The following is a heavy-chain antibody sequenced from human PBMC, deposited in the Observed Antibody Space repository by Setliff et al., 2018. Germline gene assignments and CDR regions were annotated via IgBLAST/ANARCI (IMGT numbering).Heavy chain of an antibody. CDR3: AREPLCGSHDAFDI. CDR2: ISAYNANT. CDR1: GYIFTSYA. D-gene: IGHD5-12*01. V-gene: IGHV1-18*01. Sequence: ASVKVSCKASGYIFTSYAINWVRQAPGQGLEWMGSISAYNANTNYAQNLQGRVTMTRDTSTSTAYMELRSLRSDDTAVYYCAREPLCGSHDAFDIWGQGTMGTVSS. J-gene: IGHJ3*02.